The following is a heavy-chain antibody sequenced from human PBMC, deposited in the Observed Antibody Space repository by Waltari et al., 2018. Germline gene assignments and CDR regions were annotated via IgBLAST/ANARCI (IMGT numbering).Heavy chain of an antibody. CDR3: AKEGGGCSGGSCYSQDFDY. J-gene: IGHJ4*02. Sequence: EVQLLESGGGLVQPGGSLRLSCAASGFTFSSYAMSWVRQAPGKGLEWVSVIYSCGSTYYADSVKGRFTISRDNSKNTLYLQMNSLRAEDTAVYYCAKEGGGCSGGSCYSQDFDYWGQGTLVTVSS. CDR2: IYSCGST. D-gene: IGHD2-15*01. CDR1: GFTFSSYA. V-gene: IGHV3-23*03.